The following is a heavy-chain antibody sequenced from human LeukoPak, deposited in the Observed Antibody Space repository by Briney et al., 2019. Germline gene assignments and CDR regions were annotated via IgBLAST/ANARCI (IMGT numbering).Heavy chain of an antibody. Sequence: GASVKVSCKASGYTFISYGINWVRQAPGQGLEWMGWISAYNGNTNYAQKLQGRVTVTTDTSTSTAYMELRSLRSDDTALYYCARDSPPHCNSTSCRDYWGQGTLVTVSS. CDR3: ARDSPPHCNSTSCRDY. V-gene: IGHV1-18*01. CDR2: ISAYNGNT. J-gene: IGHJ4*02. CDR1: GYTFISYG. D-gene: IGHD2-2*01.